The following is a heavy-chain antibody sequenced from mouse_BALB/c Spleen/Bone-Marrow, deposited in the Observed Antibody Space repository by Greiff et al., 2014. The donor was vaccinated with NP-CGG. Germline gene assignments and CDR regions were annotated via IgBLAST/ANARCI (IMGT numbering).Heavy chain of an antibody. CDR1: GFNIKDTY. CDR3: AQGYDWAMDY. Sequence: VHVKQSGAELVKPGASVKLSCTASGFNIKDTYMHWVKQRPEQGLEWIGRIDPANGNTKYGPKFQGKATITADTSSNTAYLQLNSLTSEDTAVYYCAQGYDWAMDYWGQGTSVTVSS. V-gene: IGHV14-3*02. CDR2: IDPANGNT. D-gene: IGHD2-14*01. J-gene: IGHJ4*01.